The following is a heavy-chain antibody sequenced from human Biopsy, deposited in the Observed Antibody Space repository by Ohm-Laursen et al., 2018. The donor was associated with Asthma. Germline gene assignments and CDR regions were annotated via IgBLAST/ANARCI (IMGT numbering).Heavy chain of an antibody. CDR2: ISYTGNT. V-gene: IGHV4-39*01. J-gene: IGHJ4*02. CDR1: GGSMSSSSYS. CDR3: VRHQYSSSWSTFDY. D-gene: IGHD3-22*01. Sequence: TLSLTCTVSGGSMSSSSYSWGWIRQPPGKGLEWIGSISYTGNTDIPSLRSRVTLSVDTSKNNFSLKLTSVTAADTAVYFCVRHQYSSSWSTFDYWGQGALVTVSS.